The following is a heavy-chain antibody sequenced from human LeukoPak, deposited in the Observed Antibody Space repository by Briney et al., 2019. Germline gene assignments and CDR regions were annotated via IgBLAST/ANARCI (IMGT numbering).Heavy chain of an antibody. CDR3: ARGVGSGYTDY. Sequence: SETLSLTCTVSGGSISNYYWTWIRQPPGKGLEWIGFISYSGNTNYNPSLKSRVTISLDTSKNQFSLKLISVTAADTAVYYCARGVGSGYTDYWGQGALVTVSS. D-gene: IGHD3-22*01. J-gene: IGHJ4*02. CDR1: GGSISNYY. V-gene: IGHV4-59*01. CDR2: ISYSGNT.